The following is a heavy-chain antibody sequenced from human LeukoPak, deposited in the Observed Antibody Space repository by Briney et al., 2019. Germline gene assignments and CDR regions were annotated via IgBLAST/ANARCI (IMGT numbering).Heavy chain of an antibody. V-gene: IGHV4-38-2*02. J-gene: IGHJ5*02. CDR2: IYYSGST. CDR3: ARGDPTSAVAGTMNWFDP. D-gene: IGHD6-19*01. Sequence: NPSETLSLTCSVSGYSISSGWYWGWIRPPPGKGLEWIGSIYYSGSTYYNPYLKSRVTISVDTSKNQFSLKLSSVTAADTAVYYCARGDPTSAVAGTMNWFDPWGQGTLVTVSS. CDR1: GYSISSGWY.